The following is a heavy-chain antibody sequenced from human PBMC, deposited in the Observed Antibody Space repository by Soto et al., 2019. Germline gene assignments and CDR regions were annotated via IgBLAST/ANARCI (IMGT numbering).Heavy chain of an antibody. D-gene: IGHD6-25*01. CDR1: GGSISSYY. CDR2: IYYSGST. Sequence: SETLSLTCTVSGGSISSYYWSWIRQPPGKGLEWIGYIYYSGSTNYNPSLKSRVTISVDTSKNQFSLKLSSVTAADTAVYYCARLSSAWPGWFDPWGQGTLVTVSS. J-gene: IGHJ5*02. V-gene: IGHV4-59*01. CDR3: ARLSSAWPGWFDP.